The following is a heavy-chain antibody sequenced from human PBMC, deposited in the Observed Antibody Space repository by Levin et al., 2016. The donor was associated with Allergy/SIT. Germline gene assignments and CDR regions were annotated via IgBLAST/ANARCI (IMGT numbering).Heavy chain of an antibody. CDR3: ARDLGYYQLDY. J-gene: IGHJ4*02. Sequence: SETLSLTCAVSGYSLSSGYYWGWIRQPPGKGLEWIGAIYHSGSTYYNPSLKSRVTISMDTSKNQFSLKLSSVTAADTAVYYCARDLGYYQLDYWGQGTLVTVSS. CDR1: GYSLSSGYY. V-gene: IGHV4-38-2*02. D-gene: IGHD4-17*01. CDR2: IYHSGST.